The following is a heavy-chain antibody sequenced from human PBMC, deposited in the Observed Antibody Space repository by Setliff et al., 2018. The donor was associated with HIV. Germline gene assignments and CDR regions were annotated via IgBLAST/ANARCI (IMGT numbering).Heavy chain of an antibody. CDR3: ARAMRGHRRTDNQSKYRDTPH. J-gene: IGHJ4*02. Sequence: SETLSLTCTVSGYSISSGYYWGWIRQPPGKGLEWIGSIYHSGSTYYNPSLKSRVTISVDTSKNQFSLKLSSVTAADTAVYYCARAMRGHRRTDNQSKYRDTPHWGQGTLVTVSS. CDR1: GYSISSGYY. V-gene: IGHV4-38-2*02. CDR2: IYHSGST. D-gene: IGHD3-16*02.